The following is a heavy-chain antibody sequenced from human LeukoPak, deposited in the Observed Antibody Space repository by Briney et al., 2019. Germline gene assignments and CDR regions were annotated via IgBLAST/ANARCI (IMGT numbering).Heavy chain of an antibody. CDR2: IYDSGST. CDR1: GDSISGYY. CDR3: ARDRGYSYAFDI. D-gene: IGHD5-18*01. V-gene: IGHV4-59*01. J-gene: IGHJ3*02. Sequence: PSETLSLTCTVSGDSISGYYWNWIRQPPRKGLEWIGYIYDSGSTKYNPSLRSRVTISFDTSSKQFSLRLSSVTAADTAVYYCARDRGYSYAFDIWGQGTMVTVSS.